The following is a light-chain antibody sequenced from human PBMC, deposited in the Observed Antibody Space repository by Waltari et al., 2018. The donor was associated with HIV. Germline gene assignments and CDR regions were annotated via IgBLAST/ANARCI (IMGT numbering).Light chain of an antibody. CDR1: QSVLYSSNNKNY. CDR2: WSS. J-gene: IGKJ1*01. Sequence: DIVMTQSPDSLAVSLGERATIDCKSSQSVLYSSNNKNYLAWYQQRPGQSPRMIIYWSSTREAGVPDRFSGSGSGTDFNLTINSLQAEDVAVYYCQQYFTTPWTFGQGTKVEIK. CDR3: QQYFTTPWT. V-gene: IGKV4-1*01.